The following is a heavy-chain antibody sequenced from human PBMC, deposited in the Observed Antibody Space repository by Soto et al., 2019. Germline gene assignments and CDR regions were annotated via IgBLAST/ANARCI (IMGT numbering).Heavy chain of an antibody. Sequence: QVQLVESGGGVVQPGRSLRLSCAASGFTFSSYGMHWVRQAPGKGLEWVAVIWYDGSNKYYADSVKGRFTIARDDSKNTVFLRLSSLRAEDRAVYFCVRDSGWLFGAWGQGTLVTVSS. CDR3: VRDSGWLFGA. V-gene: IGHV3-33*01. J-gene: IGHJ5*02. CDR1: GFTFSSYG. D-gene: IGHD6-19*01. CDR2: IWYDGSNK.